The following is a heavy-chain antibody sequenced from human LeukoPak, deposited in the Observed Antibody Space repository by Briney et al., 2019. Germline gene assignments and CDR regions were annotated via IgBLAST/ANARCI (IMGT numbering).Heavy chain of an antibody. CDR1: GYSISSGYY. J-gene: IGHJ3*02. V-gene: IGHV4-38-2*02. D-gene: IGHD2-15*01. CDR3: ARDGGGFDAFDI. Sequence: SETLSLTCTVSGYSISSGYYWGWIRQPPGKGLEWIGSIYHSGSTYYNPSLKSRVTISVDTSKNQFSLKLSSVTAADTAVYYCARDGGGFDAFDIWGQGTMVTVSS. CDR2: IYHSGST.